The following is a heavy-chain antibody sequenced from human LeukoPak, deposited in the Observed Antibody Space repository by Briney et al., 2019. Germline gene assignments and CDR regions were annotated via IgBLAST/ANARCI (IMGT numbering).Heavy chain of an antibody. V-gene: IGHV3-30*03. Sequence: GGSLRLSCAASGFTFSTYGMSWVRQAPGKGLEWVAVISYDGSNKYYADSVKGRFTISRDNSKNTLYLQMNSLRAEDTAVYYCARDLGTGSPYIVARSLNWFDPWGQGTLVTVSS. J-gene: IGHJ5*02. CDR2: ISYDGSNK. CDR1: GFTFSTYG. D-gene: IGHD5-12*01. CDR3: ARDLGTGSPYIVARSLNWFDP.